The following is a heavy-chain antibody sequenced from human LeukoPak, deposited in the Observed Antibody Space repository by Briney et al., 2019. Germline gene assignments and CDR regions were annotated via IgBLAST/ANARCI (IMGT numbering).Heavy chain of an antibody. CDR1: GFTFSGSA. J-gene: IGHJ4*02. CDR2: IRNKANSYTT. Sequence: GGSLRLSCAASGFTFSGSAMHWVRQASGKGLEWVGRIRNKANSYTTEYAASVKGRFSIARDDSKNSLSLQMNSLKTEDTAMYYCVRANVYYGDGYYPVVGYYFDYWGQGTLVTVSS. V-gene: IGHV3-72*01. D-gene: IGHD3-22*01. CDR3: VRANVYYGDGYYPVVGYYFDY.